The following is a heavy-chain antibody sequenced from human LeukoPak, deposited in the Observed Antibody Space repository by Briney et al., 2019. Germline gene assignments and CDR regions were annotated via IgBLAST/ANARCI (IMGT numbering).Heavy chain of an antibody. CDR3: AKDPQSSNPKYYFDY. Sequence: GGSLRLSCAASGFTFSSYAISWVRQAPGKGLEWVSAISGSGGSTYYADSVKGRFTISRDNSKNTLYLQMNSLRAEDTAVYYCAKDPQSSNPKYYFDYWGQGTLVTVSS. J-gene: IGHJ4*02. CDR1: GFTFSSYA. D-gene: IGHD4-11*01. V-gene: IGHV3-23*01. CDR2: ISGSGGST.